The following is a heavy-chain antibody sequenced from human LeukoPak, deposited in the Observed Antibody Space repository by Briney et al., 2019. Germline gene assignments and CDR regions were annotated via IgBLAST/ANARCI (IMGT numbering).Heavy chain of an antibody. J-gene: IGHJ4*02. D-gene: IGHD3-22*01. V-gene: IGHV1-18*01. CDR2: ISAYNGNT. CDR1: GYSFTSYG. CDR3: ARALDYYDSSGLITPN. Sequence: ASVKVSCKASGYSFTSYGITWVRQAPGQGLEWMGWISAYNGNTNYAQKLQGRVTMTTDTSTSTAYMELRSLRSDDTAVYYCARALDYYDSSGLITPNWGQGTLVTVSS.